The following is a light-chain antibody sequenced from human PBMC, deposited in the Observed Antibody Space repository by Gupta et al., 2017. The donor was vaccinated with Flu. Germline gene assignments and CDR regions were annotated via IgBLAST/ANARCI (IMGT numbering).Light chain of an antibody. J-gene: IGLJ2*01. V-gene: IGLV1-44*01. Sequence: SNIGIGAVGWYHHLPGSAPNVLIYKNDQRPSGAPARFSDTKSGGSAALFIDGLQSEDEADYYCAQWDNILDGPVFGGGTRLTVL. CDR2: KND. CDR3: AQWDNILDGPV. CDR1: SNIGIGA.